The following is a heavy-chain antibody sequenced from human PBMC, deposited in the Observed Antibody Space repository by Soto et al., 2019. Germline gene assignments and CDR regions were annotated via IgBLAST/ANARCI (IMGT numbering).Heavy chain of an antibody. CDR1: GYTFSSYG. V-gene: IGHV1-18*01. CDR2: ISVYSGDT. CDR3: ARGVTFLNFDS. Sequence: QVQLVQSGAEVKKPGASVKVSCKASGYTFSSYGISWVRQAPGQGLEWMGWISVYSGDTNFAQKYQGRXTXTXXTSRNAAYMELRSLRSDDTAVYYCARGVTFLNFDSWGQGTLVTVSS. J-gene: IGHJ4*02.